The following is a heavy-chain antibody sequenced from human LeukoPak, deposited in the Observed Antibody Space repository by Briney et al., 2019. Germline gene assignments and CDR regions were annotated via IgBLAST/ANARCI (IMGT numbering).Heavy chain of an antibody. J-gene: IGHJ4*02. Sequence: PGGSLRLSCAASGFTFSKYGMLWVRQAPGKGLESVSRINTDETVTTYADSVKGRFTVSRDNADNTMFLQMNSVRDEDTAVYYCATKQWLAPPPDSWGQGTPVTVSS. CDR2: INTDETVT. V-gene: IGHV3-74*01. CDR3: ATKQWLAPPPDS. CDR1: GFTFSKYG. D-gene: IGHD6-19*01.